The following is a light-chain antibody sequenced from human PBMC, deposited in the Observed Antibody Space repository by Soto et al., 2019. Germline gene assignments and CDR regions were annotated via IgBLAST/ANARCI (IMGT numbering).Light chain of an antibody. CDR2: AAS. Sequence: DIQMTQSPSSLSASVGDRVTITCRASESISRHLNWYQQKPGKAPKILIYAASSLQNGVPSRFRGSGSGTDFTLTITNLQPADFATYYCQQTYSTLSITFGQGTRLDIK. J-gene: IGKJ5*01. V-gene: IGKV1-39*01. CDR3: QQTYSTLSIT. CDR1: ESISRH.